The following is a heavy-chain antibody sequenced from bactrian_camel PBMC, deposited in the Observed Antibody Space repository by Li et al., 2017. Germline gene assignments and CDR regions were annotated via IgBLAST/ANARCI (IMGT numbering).Heavy chain of an antibody. Sequence: VQLVESGGGSVQAGGSLRLSCEASIDPNSSHCVGWFRQAPGKGREGVATIDSYQGITSYGDSLESRFTISRDNAKNTVYLEMNSLKPEDTALYYCVRDFRGMGWTDHWGQGTQVTVS. CDR3: VRDFRGMGWTDH. CDR2: IDSYQGIT. J-gene: IGHJ4*01. D-gene: IGHD1*01. V-gene: IGHV3S40*01. CDR1: IDPNSSHC.